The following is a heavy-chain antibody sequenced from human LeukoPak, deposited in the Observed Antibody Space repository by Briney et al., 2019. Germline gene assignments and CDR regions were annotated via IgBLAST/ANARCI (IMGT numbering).Heavy chain of an antibody. CDR3: ARESIAVAGAPFDY. CDR1: GFTFDDYA. Sequence: GGSLRLSCAASGFTFDDYAMHWVRQAPGKGLEWVSGISWNSGSIGYADSVKGRFTISRDNAKNSLYLQMNSLRAEDTAVYYCARESIAVAGAPFDYWGQGTLVTVSS. J-gene: IGHJ4*02. CDR2: ISWNSGSI. D-gene: IGHD6-19*01. V-gene: IGHV3-9*01.